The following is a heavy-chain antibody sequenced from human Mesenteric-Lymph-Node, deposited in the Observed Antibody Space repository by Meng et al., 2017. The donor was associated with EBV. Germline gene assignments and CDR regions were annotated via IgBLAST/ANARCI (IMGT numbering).Heavy chain of an antibody. J-gene: IGHJ5*02. CDR3: TRGWGSAAAGFDP. CDR1: GFTFSSHW. Sequence: VPLGGSGGGLVQPGGSLGLSCAASGFTFSSHWMHWVRQAPGKGLVWVSRINSDESSTIYADSVKGRFTISRDNAKNTLYLQMNSLRAEDTAVYYCTRGWGSAAAGFDPWGQGTLVTVSS. V-gene: IGHV3-74*01. CDR2: INSDESST. D-gene: IGHD6-25*01.